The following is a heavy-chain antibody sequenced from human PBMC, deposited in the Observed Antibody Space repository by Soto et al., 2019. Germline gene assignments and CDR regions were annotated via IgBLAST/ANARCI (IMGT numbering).Heavy chain of an antibody. D-gene: IGHD3-3*01. Sequence: PGESLKIPCAASGLNLRDYYMTWNRQAPGTGLELLSYINPGVYVIKYVDSVKGRFTISRDDSKSIAYLQMNSLKTEDTCVYYCGRIFLSGPDYWGQGTLVTVSS. V-gene: IGHV3-11*01. CDR2: INPGVYVI. CDR1: GLNLRDYY. CDR3: GRIFLSGPDY. J-gene: IGHJ4*02.